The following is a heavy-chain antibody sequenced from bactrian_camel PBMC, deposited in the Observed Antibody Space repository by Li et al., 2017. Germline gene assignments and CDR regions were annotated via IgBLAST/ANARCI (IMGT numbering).Heavy chain of an antibody. D-gene: IGHD2*01. J-gene: IGHJ4*01. V-gene: IGHV3S31*01. CDR1: EYSYSSVC. CDR2: IDFGDGRS. CDR3: AANPPTGRPCYLAMEDYNF. Sequence: VQLVESGGGSVQAGGSLRLSCAASEYSYSSVCMGWFRQAPGIDFGDGRSHYTDSVQGRFTISRDNAKNTLYLQMNSLVDEDTARYYCAANPPTGRPCYLAMEDYNFWGQGTQVTVS.